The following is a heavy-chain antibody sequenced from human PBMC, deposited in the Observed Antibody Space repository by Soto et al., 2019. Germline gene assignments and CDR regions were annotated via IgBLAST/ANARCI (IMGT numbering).Heavy chain of an antibody. V-gene: IGHV4-39*01. CDR2: IYYSGST. D-gene: IGHD3-3*01. CDR3: ASPGTDFWSGYYTCSYWFDP. CDR1: GGSISSSSYY. Sequence: PSETLSLTCTVSGGSISSSSYYWGCIRQPPGKGLEWIGSIYYSGSTYYNPSLKSRVTISVDTSKNQFSLKLSSVTAADTAVYYCASPGTDFWSGYYTCSYWFDPWGQGTLVTVSS. J-gene: IGHJ5*02.